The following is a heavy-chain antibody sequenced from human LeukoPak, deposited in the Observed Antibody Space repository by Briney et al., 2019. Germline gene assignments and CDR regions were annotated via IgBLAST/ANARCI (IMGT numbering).Heavy chain of an antibody. CDR3: ARMQLLDSYNWFDP. D-gene: IGHD2-2*01. CDR2: INPNSGGT. Sequence: GASVKVSCKASGYTFTGYYMHWVRQAPGQGLEWMGWINPNSGGTNYAQKFQGRVTMTRDTSISTAYMELSRLRSDDTAVYYCARMQLLDSYNWFDPWGQGTLVTVSS. V-gene: IGHV1-2*02. J-gene: IGHJ5*02. CDR1: GYTFTGYY.